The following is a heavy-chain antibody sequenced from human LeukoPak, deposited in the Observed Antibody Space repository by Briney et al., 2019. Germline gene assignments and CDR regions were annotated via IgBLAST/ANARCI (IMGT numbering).Heavy chain of an antibody. J-gene: IGHJ5*02. CDR1: GGSISSGSYY. CDR3: AREEWFDP. V-gene: IGHV4-30-4*01. Sequence: SETLSLTCTVSGGSISSGSYYWSWIRQPPGKGLEWTGYIDYSGSTYYNPSLKSRITMSVDTSKNQFSLKLSSVTAADTAMYYCAREEWFDPWGQGILVTVSS. CDR2: IDYSGST.